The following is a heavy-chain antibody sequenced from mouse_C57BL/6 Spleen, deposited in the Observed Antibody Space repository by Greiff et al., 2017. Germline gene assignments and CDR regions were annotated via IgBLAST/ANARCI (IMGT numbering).Heavy chain of an antibody. CDR2: ISSGSSTI. V-gene: IGHV5-17*01. Sequence: GVEWVAYISSGSSTIYYADTVKGRFTISRDNAKNTLFLQMTSLRSEDTAMYYCARGDYYFDYWGQGTTLTVSS. J-gene: IGHJ2*01. CDR3: ARGDYYFDY. D-gene: IGHD3-3*01.